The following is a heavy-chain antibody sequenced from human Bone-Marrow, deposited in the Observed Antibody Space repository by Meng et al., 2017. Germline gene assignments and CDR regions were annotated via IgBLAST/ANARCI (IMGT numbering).Heavy chain of an antibody. CDR1: GFTFSSYE. CDR3: ARGGSYGDVHFDH. J-gene: IGHJ4*02. Sequence: GGSLRLSCAASGFTFSSYEMNWVRQAPGKGLEWVSYISSSGSTIYYADSVKGRFTISRDNAENSLYLQMNSLRVEDTAVYYCARGGSYGDVHFDHWGQGTLVTVSS. CDR2: ISSSGSTI. V-gene: IGHV3-48*03. D-gene: IGHD3-16*01.